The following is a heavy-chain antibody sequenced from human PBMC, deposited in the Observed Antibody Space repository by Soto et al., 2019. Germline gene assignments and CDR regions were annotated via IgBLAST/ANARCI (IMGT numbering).Heavy chain of an antibody. CDR1: GASLTSYY. J-gene: IGHJ5*02. CDR2: IFYSGDT. V-gene: IGHV4-59*01. Sequence: VQLQESGPGLVKPSETLSLTCTVSGASLTSYYWSWIRQPPGEGLEWVGYIFYSGDTNYSPSLKSRVTISVDTSKNQAYLKVTSVTAADTAVYYCVAFHEERLGWFDPWGQGTLVTVSS. D-gene: IGHD1-1*01. CDR3: VAFHEERLGWFDP.